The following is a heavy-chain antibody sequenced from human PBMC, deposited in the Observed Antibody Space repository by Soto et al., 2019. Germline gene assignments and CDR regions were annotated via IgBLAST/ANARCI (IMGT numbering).Heavy chain of an antibody. CDR1: GYTSTSYA. D-gene: IGHD3-10*01. V-gene: IGHV1-3*01. CDR3: ARAPLPRFGELFWAVYFDY. Sequence: GASVKVSCKASGYTSTSYAMHWVRQAPGQRLEWMGWINAGNGNTKYSQKFQGRVTITRDTSASTAYMELSSLRSEDTAVYYCARAPLPRFGELFWAVYFDYWGQGTLVTVSS. J-gene: IGHJ4*02. CDR2: INAGNGNT.